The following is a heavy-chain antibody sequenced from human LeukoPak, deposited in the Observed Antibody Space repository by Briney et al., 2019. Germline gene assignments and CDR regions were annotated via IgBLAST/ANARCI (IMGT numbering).Heavy chain of an antibody. CDR3: ARDDLGWFGNYFDY. Sequence: PGRSLRLSCAASGFTFSSYGMHWVRQAPGKGLEWVAVIWYDGSNKYYADSVKGRFTISRDNSKNTLYLQMNSLRAEDTAVYYCARDDLGWFGNYFDYWGQGTLVTVSS. J-gene: IGHJ4*02. CDR2: IWYDGSNK. V-gene: IGHV3-33*01. D-gene: IGHD3-10*01. CDR1: GFTFSSYG.